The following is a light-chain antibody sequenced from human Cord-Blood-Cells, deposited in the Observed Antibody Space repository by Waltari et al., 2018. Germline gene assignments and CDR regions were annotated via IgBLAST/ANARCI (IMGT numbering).Light chain of an antibody. CDR2: DVS. Sequence: QSALTQPASVSGSPGQSITISCTGTSRDVGGYNYLSWYQQHPGTAPKLMIYDVSNRPSGVSNRFSGSKAGNTASLTISGLQAEDEADYYCSSYTSSSTLDVVFGGGTKLTVL. J-gene: IGLJ2*01. CDR1: SRDVGGYNY. CDR3: SSYTSSSTLDVV. V-gene: IGLV2-14*01.